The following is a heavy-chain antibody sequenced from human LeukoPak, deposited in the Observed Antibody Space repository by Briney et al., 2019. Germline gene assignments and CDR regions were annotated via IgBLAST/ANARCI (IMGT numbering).Heavy chain of an antibody. CDR2: IYTSGST. V-gene: IGHV4-61*02. CDR1: GGSISSGSYY. D-gene: IGHD3-3*01. J-gene: IGHJ4*02. Sequence: TSETLSLTCTVSGGSISSGSYYWSWVRQPAGKGLEWIGRIYTSGSTNYNPSLKSRVTISVDTSKNQFSLKLSSVTAADTAVYYCARSYYDLTSFDYWGQGTLVTVSS. CDR3: ARSYYDLTSFDY.